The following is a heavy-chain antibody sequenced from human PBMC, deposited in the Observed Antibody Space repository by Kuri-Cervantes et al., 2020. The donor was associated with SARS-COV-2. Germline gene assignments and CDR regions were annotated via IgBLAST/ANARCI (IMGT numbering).Heavy chain of an antibody. CDR3: ARAGGDYMDV. J-gene: IGHJ6*03. CDR2: ISYDGSNK. CDR1: GFTFSSYA. V-gene: IGHV3-30*04. Sequence: GESLKISCAASGFTFSSYAMHWVRQAPGKGLEWVAVISYDGSNKYYADSVKGRFTISRDNSKNTLYLQMNSLRAEDTAVYYCARAGGDYMDVWGKGTPVTVSS. D-gene: IGHD2-21*01.